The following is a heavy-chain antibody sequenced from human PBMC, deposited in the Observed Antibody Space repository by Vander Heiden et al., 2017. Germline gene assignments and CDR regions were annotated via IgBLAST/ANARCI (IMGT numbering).Heavy chain of an antibody. Sequence: EVQLVESGGGLVQPGRSLSLSCAASGFTFDDYAMHWVRQAPGKGLEWVSGLSWKSGDIGYADSVKGRFTISRDNAKNSLYLEMKSLRPEDTALYYCAKGHGGASFPGAFDNWGQGTMVTVSS. CDR3: AKGHGGASFPGAFDN. CDR1: GFTFDDYA. V-gene: IGHV3-9*01. J-gene: IGHJ3*02. CDR2: LSWKSGDI. D-gene: IGHD2-15*01.